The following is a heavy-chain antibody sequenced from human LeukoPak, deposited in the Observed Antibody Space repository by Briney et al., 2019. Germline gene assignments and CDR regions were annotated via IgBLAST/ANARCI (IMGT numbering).Heavy chain of an antibody. CDR1: GFTFSSYA. V-gene: IGHV3-23*01. CDR2: ISGSGGST. J-gene: IGHJ4*02. D-gene: IGHD3-9*01. CDR3: AKDRIRDFDWLCFDY. Sequence: PGGSLRLSCAASGFTFSSYAMSWVRQAPGKGLEWVSAISGSGGSTYYADSVKGRFTISRDNSKNTLYLQMNSLRAEDTAVYYHAKDRIRDFDWLCFDYWGQGTLVTVSS.